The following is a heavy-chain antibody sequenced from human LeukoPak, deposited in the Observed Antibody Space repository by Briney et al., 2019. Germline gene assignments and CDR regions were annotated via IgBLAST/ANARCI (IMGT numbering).Heavy chain of an antibody. J-gene: IGHJ4*02. V-gene: IGHV1-69*04. CDR3: ARAGAYCGGDCYQYYFDY. CDR2: IIPIFGIA. D-gene: IGHD2-21*02. CDR1: GGTFSSYA. Sequence: ASVKVSCKASGGTFSSYAISWVRQSPGQGLEWMGRIIPIFGIANYAQKLQGRVTITSDKSTSTAYMELSRLRSEDTAVYYCARAGAYCGGDCYQYYFDYWGQGTLVTVSS.